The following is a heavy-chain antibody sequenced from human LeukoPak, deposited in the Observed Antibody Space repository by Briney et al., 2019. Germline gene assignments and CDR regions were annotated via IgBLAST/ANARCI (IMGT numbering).Heavy chain of an antibody. Sequence: SETLSLTCTVSGVSISSYYWNWIRQPPGKGLEWIGDIYTSESTNYTPSLKSRVTISVDTSKKQFSLNLCSVTAADTAVYYCAGGNYYYYYIDVWGKGTTVTVSS. J-gene: IGHJ6*03. CDR1: GVSISSYY. V-gene: IGHV4-4*09. D-gene: IGHD3-3*01. CDR2: IYTSEST. CDR3: AGGNYYYYYIDV.